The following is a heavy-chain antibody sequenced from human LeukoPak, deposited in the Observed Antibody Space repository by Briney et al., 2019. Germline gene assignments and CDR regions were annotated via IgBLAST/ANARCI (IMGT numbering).Heavy chain of an antibody. CDR2: IHHSGST. CDR1: GDSISSGGYS. J-gene: IGHJ4*02. V-gene: IGHV4-30-2*01. D-gene: IGHD3-10*01. CDR3: ARGFGGSQFDY. Sequence: SETLSLTCAVSGDSISSGGYSWSWIRQPPGKGLEWIGCIHHSGSTYYSPSLQSRVSISIDRSKNQFSLNLYSVTAADTAVYYCARGFGGSQFDYWGQGTLVTVSS.